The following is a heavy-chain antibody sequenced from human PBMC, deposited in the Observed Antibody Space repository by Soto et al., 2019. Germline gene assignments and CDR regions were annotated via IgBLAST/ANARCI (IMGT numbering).Heavy chain of an antibody. Sequence: EVQLVESGGGLVQPGGSLRLSCAASGFTFSSYWMSWVRQAPGKGLEWVANIKQDGSEKYYVDSVKGRFTISRDNAKNSLYLQMNSLRAEDTAVYYCASSPNTYYDFWSGYYPASWFDPWGQGTLVTVSS. CDR1: GFTFSSYW. J-gene: IGHJ5*02. D-gene: IGHD3-3*01. V-gene: IGHV3-7*01. CDR3: ASSPNTYYDFWSGYYPASWFDP. CDR2: IKQDGSEK.